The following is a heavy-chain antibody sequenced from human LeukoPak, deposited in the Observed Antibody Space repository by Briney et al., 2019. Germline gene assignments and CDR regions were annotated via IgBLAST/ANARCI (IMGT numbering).Heavy chain of an antibody. D-gene: IGHD1-26*01. J-gene: IGHJ4*02. CDR2: IFYRGNT. Sequence: SETLSLTCTVSGDSISNHYWSWIRQPPGKGLVWIGYIFYRGNTHYNPSLKSRVTMSVDTSKSQFSLRLSSVTPADTAVYYCARDRGKGIVGTFDYWGQGTLVTISS. CDR1: GDSISNHY. V-gene: IGHV4-59*11. CDR3: ARDRGKGIVGTFDY.